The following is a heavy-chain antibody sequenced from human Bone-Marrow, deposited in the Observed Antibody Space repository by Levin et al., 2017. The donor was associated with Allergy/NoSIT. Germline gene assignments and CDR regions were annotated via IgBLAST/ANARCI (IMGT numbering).Heavy chain of an antibody. CDR1: GFTFSSYG. CDR3: ARGSTFDF. Sequence: GSLRLSCAASGFTFSSYGMLWVRQAPGKGLEWVALISYDGSTKYQANSVRGRFTISRDNSKNTLYLQMDSLRTEDTAVYYCARGSTFDFWGQGTLVTVSS. V-gene: IGHV3-30*03. CDR2: ISYDGSTK. D-gene: IGHD3-10*01. J-gene: IGHJ4*02.